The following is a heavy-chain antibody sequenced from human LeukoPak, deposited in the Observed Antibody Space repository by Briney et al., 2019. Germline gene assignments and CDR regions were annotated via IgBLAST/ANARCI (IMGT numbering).Heavy chain of an antibody. J-gene: IGHJ4*02. D-gene: IGHD2-2*01. CDR2: ISGSGSTI. CDR3: ARDPLYCSSTSCYDY. Sequence: GGSLRLSCAASGFTFSDYYMSWVRQAPGKGLEWVSYISGSGSTIYYADSVKGRFTISRDNANNSLYLQMNSLRAEDTAVYYCARDPLYCSSTSCYDYWGQGTLVTVSS. CDR1: GFTFSDYY. V-gene: IGHV3-11*04.